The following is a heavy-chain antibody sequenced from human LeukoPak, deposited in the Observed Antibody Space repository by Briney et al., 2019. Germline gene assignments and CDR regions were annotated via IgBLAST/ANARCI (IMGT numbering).Heavy chain of an antibody. Sequence: PSETLSLTCAVYGGSFSGYYWSWIRQPPGKGLEWIGEINHSGSTNCNPSLKSRVTISVDTSKNQFSLKLSSVTAADTAVYYCARGKVVGATRYYYYYGMDVWGQGTTVTVSS. D-gene: IGHD1-26*01. CDR1: GGSFSGYY. CDR3: ARGKVVGATRYYYYYGMDV. J-gene: IGHJ6*02. V-gene: IGHV4-34*01. CDR2: INHSGST.